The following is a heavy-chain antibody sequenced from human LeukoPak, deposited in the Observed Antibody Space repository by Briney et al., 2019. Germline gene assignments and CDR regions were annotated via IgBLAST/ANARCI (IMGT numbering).Heavy chain of an antibody. CDR1: GGSISSGDYY. Sequence: SGTLSLTCTVSGGSISSGDYYWSWIRQPPGKGLEWIGYIYYSGSTYYNPSLKSRVTISVDTPKNQFSLKLSSVTAADTAVYYCAREGYCSSTSCLDVWGKGTTVTVSS. V-gene: IGHV4-30-4*08. CDR3: AREGYCSSTSCLDV. D-gene: IGHD2-2*01. CDR2: IYYSGST. J-gene: IGHJ6*04.